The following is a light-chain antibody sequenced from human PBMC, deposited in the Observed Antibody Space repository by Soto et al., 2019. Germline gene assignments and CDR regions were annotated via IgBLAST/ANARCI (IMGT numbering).Light chain of an antibody. CDR2: EDN. V-gene: IGLV6-57*01. J-gene: IGLJ3*02. CDR3: LFCDATNQV. CDR1: SGSIASNY. Sequence: LTQPHSVSESPGKTVIISCTRSSGSIASNYVQWYQQRPGSSPTTVIYEDNQRPSGVPDRLSGSIVSFSNSASLSISGLGIVVGVVYCCLFCDATNQVFGGGTKLTVL.